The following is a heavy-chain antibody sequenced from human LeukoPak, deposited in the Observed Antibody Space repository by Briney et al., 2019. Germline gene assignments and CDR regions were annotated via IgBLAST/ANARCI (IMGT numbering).Heavy chain of an antibody. Sequence: SETLSLTCTVSGGSISDYYRGWIRQPPGKGLEWIGYFYNSGSSTYNPSLKSRVTISVDTSKEQFSLKVNSVTAADAAVYYCTRGAGWLIDYWGQGILVTVSS. CDR3: TRGAGWLIDY. V-gene: IGHV4-59*01. J-gene: IGHJ4*02. CDR1: GGSISDYY. CDR2: FYNSGSS. D-gene: IGHD3-16*01.